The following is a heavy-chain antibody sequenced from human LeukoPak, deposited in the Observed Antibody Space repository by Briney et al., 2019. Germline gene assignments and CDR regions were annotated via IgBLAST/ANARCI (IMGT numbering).Heavy chain of an antibody. J-gene: IGHJ6*02. CDR1: GFTFSSYA. CDR3: ARDHPYDSCGYDYYYYYYGMDV. CDR2: ISYDGSNK. D-gene: IGHD3-22*01. Sequence: GGSXRXSXAXSGFTFSSYAMHWVRQAPGKGLEWVAVISYDGSNKYYADPVKGRFTISRENSKNTLYLQMNSLRAEHTAVYYCARDHPYDSCGYDYYYYYYGMDVWGQGTTVTVSS. V-gene: IGHV3-30-3*01.